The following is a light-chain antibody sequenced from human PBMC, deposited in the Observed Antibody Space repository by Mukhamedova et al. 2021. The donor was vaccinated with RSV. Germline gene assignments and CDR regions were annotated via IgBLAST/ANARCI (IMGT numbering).Light chain of an antibody. Sequence: WYQRRVHGKAPKLLIYEASSSQSGVSSRFSGSGYGTEFTLTINSLQAEDFATYYCQQFYTYSQTFGQGTKVEVK. CDR3: QQFYTYSQT. CDR2: EAS. V-gene: IGKV1-5*03. J-gene: IGKJ1*01.